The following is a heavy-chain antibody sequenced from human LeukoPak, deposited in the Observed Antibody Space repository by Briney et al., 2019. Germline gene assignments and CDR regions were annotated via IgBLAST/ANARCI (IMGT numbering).Heavy chain of an antibody. J-gene: IGHJ1*01. Sequence: GGSLRLSCAASGFTVSNNYMSWVRQAPGKGLVWVSRIKSDGRTNYADSVKGRFTISRDNAKNTVSLQMNSLRAEDTGVYYCARAPSEIGGYYPEYFRHWGQGTLVTVSS. D-gene: IGHD3-22*01. CDR1: GFTVSNNY. CDR3: ARAPSEIGGYYPEYFRH. V-gene: IGHV3-74*01. CDR2: IKSDGRT.